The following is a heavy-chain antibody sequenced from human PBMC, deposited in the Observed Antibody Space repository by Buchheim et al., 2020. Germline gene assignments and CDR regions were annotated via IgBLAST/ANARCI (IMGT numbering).Heavy chain of an antibody. V-gene: IGHV3-21*01. CDR2: ISSSSSSI. J-gene: IGHJ5*02. Sequence: EVQLVESGGGLVKPGGSLRLSCAASGFTFSSYSMNWVRQAPGKGLEWVSSISSSSSSIYYADSVKGRFTISRDNAKTSLYLQMNSLRAEDTAVYYCASGKTTSLFLFDPWGQGTL. D-gene: IGHD4-17*01. CDR1: GFTFSSYS. CDR3: ASGKTTSLFLFDP.